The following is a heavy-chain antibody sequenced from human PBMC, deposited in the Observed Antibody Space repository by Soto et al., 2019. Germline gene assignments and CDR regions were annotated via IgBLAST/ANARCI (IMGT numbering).Heavy chain of an antibody. CDR2: ISAYNGNT. Sequence: GASVKVSCKASGYTFTSYGIGWVRQAPGQGLEWMGWISAYNGNTNYAQKLQGRVTMTTDTSTSTAYMELRSLRSDDTAVYYCARTFIVVVTAHPNWFDPWGQGTLVTVSS. J-gene: IGHJ5*02. CDR1: GYTFTSYG. CDR3: ARTFIVVVTAHPNWFDP. D-gene: IGHD2-21*02. V-gene: IGHV1-18*01.